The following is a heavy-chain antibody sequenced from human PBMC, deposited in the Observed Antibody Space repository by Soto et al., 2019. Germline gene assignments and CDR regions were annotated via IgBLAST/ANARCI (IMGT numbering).Heavy chain of an antibody. Sequence: SETLSLTCTVFGGSISSYYWSWIRQAPGKGLEWIGYINFSGSPNYSPSLKSRVTISVDTSKTQISLKLSSVTAADTAVYYCARLGVQYYGSGTYYGMDVWGQGTTVTVSS. CDR2: INFSGSP. D-gene: IGHD3-10*01. J-gene: IGHJ6*02. V-gene: IGHV4-59*08. CDR3: ARLGVQYYGSGTYYGMDV. CDR1: GGSISSYY.